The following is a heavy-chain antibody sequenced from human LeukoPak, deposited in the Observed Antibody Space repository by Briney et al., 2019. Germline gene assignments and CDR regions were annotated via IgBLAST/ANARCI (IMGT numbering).Heavy chain of an antibody. Sequence: PSETLSLTCSVSGVSINTGSHYWTWIRQPAGKGLEWIGRIYTNGNTDYNPSLKSRVTISVDTSKSQFSLKLTSVTAADTAVYYCATLTTVVTAYYFDYWGQGTLVTVSS. J-gene: IGHJ4*02. D-gene: IGHD4-23*01. V-gene: IGHV4-61*02. CDR2: IYTNGNT. CDR1: GVSINTGSHY. CDR3: ATLTTVVTAYYFDY.